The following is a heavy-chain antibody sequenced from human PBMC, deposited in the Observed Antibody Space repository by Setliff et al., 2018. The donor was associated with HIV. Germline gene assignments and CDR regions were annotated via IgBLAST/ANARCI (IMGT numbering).Heavy chain of an antibody. CDR1: GDSISSSSYY. D-gene: IGHD3-22*01. J-gene: IGHJ4*02. Sequence: SETLSLTCSVSGDSISSSSYYWGWIRQPPGKGLGWFGSIYYSGSTYYNPSLNSRVTISVDASKNQFSLKLSSVTAADTAVYYCASLPPLYDSSGYYFDYWGQGTLVTVSS. V-gene: IGHV4-39*01. CDR3: ASLPPLYDSSGYYFDY. CDR2: IYYSGST.